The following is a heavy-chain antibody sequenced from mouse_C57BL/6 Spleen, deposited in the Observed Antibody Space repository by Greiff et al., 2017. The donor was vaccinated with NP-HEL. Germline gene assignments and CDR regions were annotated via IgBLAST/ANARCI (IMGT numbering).Heavy chain of an antibody. Sequence: EVKLVESGGGLVKPGGSLKLSCAASGFTFSSYAMSWVRQTPEKRLEWVATISDGGSYTYYPDNVKGRFTISRDNAKNNLYLQMSHLKSEDTAMYYCARGLLDYWGKGTTLTVSS. J-gene: IGHJ2*01. CDR2: ISDGGSYT. V-gene: IGHV5-4*03. CDR3: ARGLLDY. D-gene: IGHD2-10*01. CDR1: GFTFSSYA.